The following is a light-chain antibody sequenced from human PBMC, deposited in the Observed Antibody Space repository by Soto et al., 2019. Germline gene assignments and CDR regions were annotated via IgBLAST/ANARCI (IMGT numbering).Light chain of an antibody. CDR2: LAS. V-gene: IGKV2-28*01. CDR1: QSLLHSNGYNY. CDR3: MQTLQASVT. Sequence: DIVMTQSPLSLPVTPGEPASISCRSSQSLLHSNGYNYLNWYLQKPGQSPQLLIYLASRRASGVPDRFSGSGSGTDFTLKISRMEADDVGIYYCMQTLQASVTFGQGTKVEL. J-gene: IGKJ1*01.